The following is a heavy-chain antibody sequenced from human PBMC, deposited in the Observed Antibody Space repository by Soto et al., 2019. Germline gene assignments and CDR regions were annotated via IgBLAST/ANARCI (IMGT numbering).Heavy chain of an antibody. CDR1: GGSISSGGYY. CDR2: IYYSGST. CDR3: ARGGLGYCSGGSCYSAELSRYYYGMDV. V-gene: IGHV4-31*03. J-gene: IGHJ6*02. D-gene: IGHD2-15*01. Sequence: QVQLQESGPRLVKPSQTLSLTCTVSGGSISSGGYYWSWIRQHPGKGLEWIGYIYYSGSTYYNPSLKSRVTISVDTSMNQFSLKLSYVTAADTAVYYCARGGLGYCSGGSCYSAELSRYYYGMDVWGQGTTVTVSS.